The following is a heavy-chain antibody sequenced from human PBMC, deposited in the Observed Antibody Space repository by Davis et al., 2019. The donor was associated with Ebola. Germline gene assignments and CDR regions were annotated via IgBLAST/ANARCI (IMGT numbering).Heavy chain of an antibody. J-gene: IGHJ5*02. D-gene: IGHD6-19*01. CDR3: AKDQRAEWLARTHGFDP. CDR2: ISGSGRTT. Sequence: GESLKIPCEASGFTFSSYAMSWVRQAPGKGLEWVSDISGSGRTTYYADSVKGRFTISRDNSKTTLYLQMNRLSVEDTAVYYCAKDQRAEWLARTHGFDPWGQGTLVTVVS. CDR1: GFTFSSYA. V-gene: IGHV3-23*01.